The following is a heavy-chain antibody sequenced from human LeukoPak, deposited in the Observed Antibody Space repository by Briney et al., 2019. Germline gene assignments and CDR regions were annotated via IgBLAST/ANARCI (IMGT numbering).Heavy chain of an antibody. CDR2: ISSSGSTI. Sequence: GGSLRLSCAASGFTFSDYYMSWIRQAPGKGLEWVSYISSSGSTIYYADSVKGRFTISRDNAKNSLYLQMNSLRAEDTAVYYCAREWSISSTSCSPGDYWGQRTLVTVSS. CDR3: AREWSISSTSCSPGDY. V-gene: IGHV3-11*01. CDR1: GFTFSDYY. J-gene: IGHJ4*02. D-gene: IGHD2-2*01.